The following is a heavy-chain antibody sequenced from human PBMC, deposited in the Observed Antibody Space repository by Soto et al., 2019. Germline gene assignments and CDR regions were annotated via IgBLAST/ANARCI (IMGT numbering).Heavy chain of an antibody. J-gene: IGHJ6*02. CDR1: GGSISSGGYY. CDR2: IYYSGST. Sequence: TLSLTCTVSGGSISSGGYYWSWIRQHPGKGLEWFGYIYYSGSTYYNPSLKSRVTISVDTSKNQFSLKLSSVTAADTAVYYCATAADFDYGDYSPYYYYGMDVWGQGTTVTVSS. D-gene: IGHD4-17*01. CDR3: ATAADFDYGDYSPYYYYGMDV. V-gene: IGHV4-31*03.